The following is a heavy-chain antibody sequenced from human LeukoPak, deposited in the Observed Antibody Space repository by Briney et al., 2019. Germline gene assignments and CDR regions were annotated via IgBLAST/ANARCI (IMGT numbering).Heavy chain of an antibody. V-gene: IGHV1-18*04. CDR2: VSGYNGNT. Sequence: GASVKLSCKASGYTFTGYYMLWVRQAPGQGLEWMGWVSGYNGNTNYAQKVQGRVTVTTDTSTSTAYMELRSLRSDDTAVYYCARGPAVSSMVPYYYYGMDVWGQGTLVTVSS. CDR1: GYTFTGYY. CDR3: ARGPAVSSMVPYYYYGMDV. J-gene: IGHJ6*02. D-gene: IGHD2-8*01.